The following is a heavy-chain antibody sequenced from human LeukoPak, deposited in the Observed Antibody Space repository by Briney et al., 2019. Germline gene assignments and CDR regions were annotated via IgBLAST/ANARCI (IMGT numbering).Heavy chain of an antibody. CDR1: GGSISNYW. Sequence: SETLSLTCTVSGGSISNYWWSWIRQPPGKGLEWIGSIYYSGSTYYNPSLKSRVTISVDTSKNQFSLKLSSVTAADTAVYYCARHPPSAAAGDYWGQGTLVTVSS. V-gene: IGHV4-59*05. D-gene: IGHD6-13*01. CDR2: IYYSGST. CDR3: ARHPPSAAAGDY. J-gene: IGHJ4*02.